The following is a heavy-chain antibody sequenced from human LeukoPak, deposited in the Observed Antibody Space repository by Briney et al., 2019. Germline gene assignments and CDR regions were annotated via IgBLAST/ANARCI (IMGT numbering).Heavy chain of an antibody. D-gene: IGHD1-14*01. V-gene: IGHV3-7*02. CDR2: IKPDGSDK. J-gene: IGHJ3*02. CDR1: GFTFRTYW. Sequence: PEGSLRLSCAASGFTFRTYWMSWVRQAPGRGLDWVANIKPDGSDKKFVDSVKGRFAISRDNAKNSLYLQMNSLRVEDTAMYYCATQTGSEAFQIWGQGTMVTVSS. CDR3: ATQTGSEAFQI.